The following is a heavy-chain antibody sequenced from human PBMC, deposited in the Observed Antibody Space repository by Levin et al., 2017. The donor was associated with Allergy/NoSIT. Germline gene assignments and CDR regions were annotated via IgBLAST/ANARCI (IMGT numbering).Heavy chain of an antibody. D-gene: IGHD3-9*01. CDR3: ATVEGLFCSGVSCSYSFHY. V-gene: IGHV4-4*02. CDR2: IYRSGDT. J-gene: IGHJ4*02. CDR1: GGSISTDNW. Sequence: SETLSLTCAVSGGSISTDNWWSWIRQPPGKGLEWIGEIYRSGDTNPNPSLRSRATMSVDKSKNHFSLMLSSVTAADTAVYYCATVEGLFCSGVSCSYSFHYWGQGALVTVSS.